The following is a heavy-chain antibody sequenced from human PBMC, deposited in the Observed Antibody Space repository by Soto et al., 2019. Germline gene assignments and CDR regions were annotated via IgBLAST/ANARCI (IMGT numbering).Heavy chain of an antibody. CDR1: GFTFSSYG. CDR2: ISYDGSNK. CDR3: AKAPLRDYCGGDCYIFDY. V-gene: IGHV3-30*18. Sequence: QVQLVESGGGVVQPGRSLRLSCAASGFTFSSYGMHWVRQAPGKGLEWVAVISYDGSNKYYADSVKGRFTISRDNSKNTLYLQMNSLRAEDTAVYYCAKAPLRDYCGGDCYIFDYWGQGTLVTVSS. J-gene: IGHJ4*02. D-gene: IGHD2-21*02.